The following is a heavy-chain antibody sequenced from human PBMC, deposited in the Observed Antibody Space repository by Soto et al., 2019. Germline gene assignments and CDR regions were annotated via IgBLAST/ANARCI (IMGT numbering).Heavy chain of an antibody. V-gene: IGHV3-23*01. CDR3: AKDVGYSYGYDYFDY. CDR1: GFNLGIYG. CDR2: ISGSGGST. J-gene: IGHJ4*02. D-gene: IGHD5-18*01. Sequence: GWSPRLSCASSGFNLGIYGMHWVRQAPGKGLEWVSGISGSGGSTNYADSVKGRFTISRDNSKNTLYLQMNSLRAEDTAVYYCAKDVGYSYGYDYFDYWGQGTLVTVSS.